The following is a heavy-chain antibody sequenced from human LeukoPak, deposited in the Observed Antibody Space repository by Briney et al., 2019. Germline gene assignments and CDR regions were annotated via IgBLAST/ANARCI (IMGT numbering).Heavy chain of an antibody. CDR2: ISNTGGTT. V-gene: IGHV3-23*01. J-gene: IGHJ4*02. D-gene: IGHD3-22*01. CDR1: GFTFSDYA. Sequence: PGGSLRLSCAASGFTFSDYAMTWVRQAPGKGPEWVSTISNTGGTTYYADSVKGRFTISRDNAKNSLYLQMSSLRAEDTAVYYRARANVKYYDSSGYYYRYWGQGTLVTVSS. CDR3: ARANVKYYDSSGYYYRY.